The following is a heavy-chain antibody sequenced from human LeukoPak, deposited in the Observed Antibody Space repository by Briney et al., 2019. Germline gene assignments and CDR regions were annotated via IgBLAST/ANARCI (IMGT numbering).Heavy chain of an antibody. J-gene: IGHJ4*02. CDR1: GFTFSTFA. Sequence: GGSLRLSCAASGFTFSTFAMNWVRQAPGKGLEWVSAIHAIGVTSYYADSVKGRFTISRDNSKNTLYLQMDSLRAEDTAIYYCTIPRDHLEWEPGYWGQGTLVTVSS. CDR2: IHAIGVTS. V-gene: IGHV3-23*01. CDR3: TIPRDHLEWEPGY. D-gene: IGHD1-26*01.